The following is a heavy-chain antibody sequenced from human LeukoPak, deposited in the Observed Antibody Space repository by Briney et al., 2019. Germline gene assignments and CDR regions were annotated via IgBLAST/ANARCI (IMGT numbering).Heavy chain of an antibody. CDR3: ARGYKPASGKDGAFDI. D-gene: IGHD6-13*01. Sequence: PSETLSLICTVSGDSINNFYWSWIRQPAGKGLEWIGRVYSSGTTDYNPSLKSRVSMSVDTSSNQFSLRLSSMTAADTALYYCARGYKPASGKDGAFDIWGQGTMVTVSS. CDR2: VYSSGTT. J-gene: IGHJ3*02. CDR1: GDSINNFY. V-gene: IGHV4-4*07.